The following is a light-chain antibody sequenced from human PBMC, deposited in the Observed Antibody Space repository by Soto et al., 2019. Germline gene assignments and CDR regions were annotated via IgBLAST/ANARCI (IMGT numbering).Light chain of an antibody. V-gene: IGKV3D-15*01. CDR3: HLYET. J-gene: IGKJ1*01. Sequence: EIVMTQSPDILSVSPGERATLSCRVSQSISSNLAWYQQKPGQAPRLLIYDASNRATGIPARFSGTGSGTEFTLTISRLEPEDFTVYYCHLYETFGQGTKVDI. CDR1: QSISSN. CDR2: DAS.